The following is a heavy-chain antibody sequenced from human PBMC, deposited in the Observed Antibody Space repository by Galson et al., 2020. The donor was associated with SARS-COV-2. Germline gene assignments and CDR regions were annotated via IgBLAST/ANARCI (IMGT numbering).Heavy chain of an antibody. CDR2: ISYTGST. J-gene: IGHJ4*02. D-gene: IGHD3-22*01. V-gene: IGHV4-31*11. Sequence: SETLSLTCAVSGASISSGGHYWSWIRQHPGKGLEWIGYISYTGSTYSNPSFESRLTISVDTSWNRFSLKLSSVTAADTAVYYCARVWGTNGYYYYFDYWGQGILVTVSS. CDR3: ARVWGTNGYYYYFDY. CDR1: GASISSGGHY.